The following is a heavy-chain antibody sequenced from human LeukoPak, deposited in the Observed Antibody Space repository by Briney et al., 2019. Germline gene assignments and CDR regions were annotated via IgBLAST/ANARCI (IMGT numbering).Heavy chain of an antibody. J-gene: IGHJ4*02. D-gene: IGHD3-9*01. Sequence: ESGPTLVKPTQTLTLTCTFSDFSLSTPGLGVGWFRQPPGKALEWLAFIYYNDDKRYSPSLRSRLTITMDTSKNQVVLAMTNMDPVDTATYYCAHLVVTIDWRSYFDYWGQGALVTVSS. CDR3: AHLVVTIDWRSYFDY. CDR1: DFSLSTPGLG. CDR2: IYYNDDK. V-gene: IGHV2-5*01.